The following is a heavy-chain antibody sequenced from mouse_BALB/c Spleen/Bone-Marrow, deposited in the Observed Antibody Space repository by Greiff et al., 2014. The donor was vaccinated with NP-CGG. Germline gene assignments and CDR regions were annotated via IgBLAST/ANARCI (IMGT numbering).Heavy chain of an antibody. CDR3: ARTSNPAMDY. V-gene: IGHV1S132*01. Sequence: QVQLQQSGAELVRPGASVKLSCKTSGYIFTSYWIHRIKQRSGQGLEWIARIYPGTGSNYYNEKFKGKATLTADKSSSTAYMQLSSLKSEDSAVYFCARTSNPAMDYWGQGTSVTVSS. CDR1: GYIFTSYW. J-gene: IGHJ4*01. CDR2: IYPGTGSN. D-gene: IGHD2-5*01.